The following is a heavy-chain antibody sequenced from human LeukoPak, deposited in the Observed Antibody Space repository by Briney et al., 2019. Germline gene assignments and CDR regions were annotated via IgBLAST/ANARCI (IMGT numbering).Heavy chain of an antibody. J-gene: IGHJ1*01. D-gene: IGHD3-10*01. CDR2: MCYNGKT. CDR1: GGSISSGYYC. CDR3: ARRRGAYYYGSGSYLGYFQH. V-gene: IGHV4-39*07. Sequence: SETLSLTCTMSGGSISSGYYCWGWIRQPPGKGLEWIGTMCYNGKTYYNPSLKSRVTISVDTSKYQFSLKLSSVTAADTAVYYCARRRGAYYYGSGSYLGYFQHWGQGTLVTVSS.